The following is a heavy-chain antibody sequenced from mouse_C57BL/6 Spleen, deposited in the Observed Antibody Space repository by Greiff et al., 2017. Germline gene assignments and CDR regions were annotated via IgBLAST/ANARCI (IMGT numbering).Heavy chain of an antibody. Sequence: EVQLQQSGPELVKPGASVKISCKASGYTFTDYYMNWVKQSHGKSLEWIGDITPNNGGTSYNQKFKGKATLTVDKSSSTAYMELRSLTSEDSAVYYCARPKYYDYDGAWFAYWGQGTLVTVSA. V-gene: IGHV1-26*01. D-gene: IGHD2-4*01. CDR2: ITPNNGGT. J-gene: IGHJ3*01. CDR1: GYTFTDYY. CDR3: ARPKYYDYDGAWFAY.